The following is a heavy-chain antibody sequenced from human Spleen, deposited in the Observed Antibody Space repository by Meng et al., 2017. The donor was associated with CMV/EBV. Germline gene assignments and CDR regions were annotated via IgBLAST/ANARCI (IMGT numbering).Heavy chain of an antibody. Sequence: GGSLRLSCTASGFTFDDYAMSRVRQAPGKGLEWVGFIRSKPYGGTTEYAASVKGRFTISRDDSKSSAYLQMNSLKTEDTAVYYCTRPLRAPMVRGVIIPDYWGQGTLVTVSS. J-gene: IGHJ4*02. CDR1: GFTFDDYA. CDR3: TRPLRAPMVRGVIIPDY. D-gene: IGHD3-10*01. CDR2: IRSKPYGGTT. V-gene: IGHV3-49*04.